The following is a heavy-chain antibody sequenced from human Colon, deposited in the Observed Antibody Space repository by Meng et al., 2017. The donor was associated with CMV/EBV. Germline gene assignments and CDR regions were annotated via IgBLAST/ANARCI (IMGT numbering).Heavy chain of an antibody. V-gene: IGHV1-18*01. CDR1: NYTFTNYG. D-gene: IGHD3-3*01. J-gene: IGHJ6*02. Sequence: ASVKVSCKGSNYTFTNYGIAWVRQAPGQGLEWMGWISAYNGETKYEEKLQDRVTMTTDTSTSTAYMELRSLRSDDTAVYYCARGSSSTMFGDYYYGMDVWGQETTVTVSS. CDR3: ARGSSSTMFGDYYYGMDV. CDR2: ISAYNGET.